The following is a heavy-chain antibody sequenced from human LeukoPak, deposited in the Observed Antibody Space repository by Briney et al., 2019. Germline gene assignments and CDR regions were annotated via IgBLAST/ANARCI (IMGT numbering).Heavy chain of an antibody. CDR3: ARQGYSYGYGFDP. CDR2: IYPGDSDT. CDR1: GYSFTSYW. J-gene: IGHJ5*02. D-gene: IGHD5-18*01. V-gene: IGHV5-51*01. Sequence: GESLKISCKGSGYSFTSYWIGWVRQMPGKGLEWMGIIYPGDSDTRYSPTFQGQVTISADKSISTAYLQWSSLKASDTAMYYCARQGYSYGYGFDPWGQGTLVTVSS.